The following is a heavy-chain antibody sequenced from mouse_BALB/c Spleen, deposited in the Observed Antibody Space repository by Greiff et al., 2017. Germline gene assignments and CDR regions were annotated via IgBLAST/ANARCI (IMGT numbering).Heavy chain of an antibody. Sequence: QVQLKESGAELVRPGSSVKISCKASGYAFSSYWMNWVKQRPGQGLEWIGQIYPGDGDTNYNGKFKGKATLTADKSSSTAYMQLSSLTSEDSAVYFCARWDSLLRAMDYWGQGTSVTVSS. D-gene: IGHD1-2*01. CDR1: GYAFSSYW. CDR3: ARWDSLLRAMDY. V-gene: IGHV1-80*01. J-gene: IGHJ4*01. CDR2: IYPGDGDT.